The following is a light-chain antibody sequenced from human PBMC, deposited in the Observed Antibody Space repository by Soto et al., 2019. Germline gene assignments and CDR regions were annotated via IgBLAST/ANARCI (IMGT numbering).Light chain of an antibody. J-gene: IGKJ2*01. CDR1: QSVSSSY. V-gene: IGKV3-20*01. CDR3: QQYGDSIYT. CDR2: GAS. Sequence: EIVLTQSPGTLSLSPGERVTLSCRASQSVSSSYLAWYQQKPGQAPRLLIYGASSRATGIPGRFSGSGSGTDFTLTISRLEPEDFAVYYCQQYGDSIYT.